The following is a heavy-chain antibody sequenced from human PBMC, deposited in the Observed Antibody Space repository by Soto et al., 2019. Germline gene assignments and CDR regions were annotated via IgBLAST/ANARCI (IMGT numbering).Heavy chain of an antibody. CDR1: GGSISSSSYY. D-gene: IGHD3-3*01. CDR3: ARPFLEWILGAFDI. V-gene: IGHV4-39*01. Sequence: SETLSLTCTVSGGSISSSSYYWGWIRQPPGKGLEWIGSIYYSGSTYYNPSLKSRVTISVDTSKNQFSLKLSSVTAADTAVYYCARPFLEWILGAFDIWGQGTMVTVSS. CDR2: IYYSGST. J-gene: IGHJ3*02.